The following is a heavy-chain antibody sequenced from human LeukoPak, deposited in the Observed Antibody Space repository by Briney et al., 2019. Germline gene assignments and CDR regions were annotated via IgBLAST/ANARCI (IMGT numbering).Heavy chain of an antibody. CDR3: ARPQEWELLRYFDY. J-gene: IGHJ4*02. CDR1: GFIFSDFY. D-gene: IGHD1-26*01. CDR2: ISSSGNTM. V-gene: IGHV3-11*01. Sequence: GGSLRLSCAASGFIFSDFYMSWIRQAPGKGLEWVSYISSSGNTMYYAASVKGRFTVSRDNAKNSLYLQMNSLRAEDTAVYYCARPQEWELLRYFDYWGQGTLVTVSS.